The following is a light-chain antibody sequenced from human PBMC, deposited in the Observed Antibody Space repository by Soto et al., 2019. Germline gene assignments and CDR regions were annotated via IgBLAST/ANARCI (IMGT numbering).Light chain of an antibody. J-gene: IGLJ2*01. CDR2: EVS. CDR3: SSYTSSSTLL. V-gene: IGLV2-14*01. Sequence: QSALTQPASVSGSPGQSITISCTGTSSDVGGYNYVSWYQQHPGKAPQLMIYEVSNRPSGVSNRCSGSKSGNTASLTISGLQAEDEADYYCSSYTSSSTLLFGGGTKLTVL. CDR1: SSDVGGYNY.